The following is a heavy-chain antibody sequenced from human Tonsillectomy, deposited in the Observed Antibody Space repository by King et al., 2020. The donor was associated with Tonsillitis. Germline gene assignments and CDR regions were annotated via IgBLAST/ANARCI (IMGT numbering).Heavy chain of an antibody. Sequence: HVQLQQWGAGLLKPSETLSLTCAVYGGSFSGYYWSWIRQPPGKGLEWIGEINHSGSTDYNPSLKSRVTISVDTSKNQFSLKLGSVTAADTAVYYSARGIFGVFIDLYYYGFDVWGQGTTVTVSS. CDR3: ARGIFGVFIDLYYYGFDV. D-gene: IGHD3-3*01. CDR2: INHSGST. J-gene: IGHJ6*02. V-gene: IGHV4-34*01. CDR1: GGSFSGYY.